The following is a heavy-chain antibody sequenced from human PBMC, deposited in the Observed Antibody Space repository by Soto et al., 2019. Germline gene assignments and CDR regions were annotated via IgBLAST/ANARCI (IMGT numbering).Heavy chain of an antibody. Sequence: GGSLRLSCTASEFTFSNYPMTWVRQPPGKGLEWVSTISATGGATLYADSVRGRFTVSRDNSKNTLYLQMPNLRADDTAVYFCAKEMIASTMADFFDSWGPGTLVTVSS. V-gene: IGHV3-23*01. J-gene: IGHJ4*02. CDR1: EFTFSNYP. D-gene: IGHD2-21*01. CDR3: AKEMIASTMADFFDS. CDR2: ISATGGAT.